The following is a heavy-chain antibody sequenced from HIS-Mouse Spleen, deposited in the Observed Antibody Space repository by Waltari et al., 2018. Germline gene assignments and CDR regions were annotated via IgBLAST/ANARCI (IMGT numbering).Heavy chain of an antibody. CDR1: GGSISSGGYS. CDR3: ARSPYYDFWSGYSDNWFDP. J-gene: IGHJ5*02. D-gene: IGHD3-3*01. V-gene: IGHV4-31*03. Sequence: QVQLQESGPGLVKPSQTLSLTCTGSGGSISSGGYSWSWIRQEPGTGLEWIGYLYYSGRTSYNPSLKSRVTISVDTSKNQFSLKLSSVTAADTAVYYCARSPYYDFWSGYSDNWFDPWGQGTLVTVSS. CDR2: LYYSGRT.